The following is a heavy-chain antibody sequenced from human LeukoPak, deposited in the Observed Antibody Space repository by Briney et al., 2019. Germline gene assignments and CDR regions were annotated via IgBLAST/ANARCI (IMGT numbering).Heavy chain of an antibody. CDR2: ISDRGDLT. D-gene: IGHD3-3*01. CDR3: AKSSSGYYTFDY. CDR1: GFTFSNYA. J-gene: IGHJ4*02. V-gene: IGHV3-23*01. Sequence: GGSLRLSCAASGFTFSNYAMSWVRQAPGKGLEWVSSISDRGDLTYYADSVKGRFTISRDNSKNTLYLQMSSLRAEDTAEHYCAKSSSGYYTFDYWGQGTLVTVSS.